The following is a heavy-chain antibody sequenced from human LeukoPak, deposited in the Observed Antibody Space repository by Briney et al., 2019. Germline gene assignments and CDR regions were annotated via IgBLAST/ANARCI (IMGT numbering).Heavy chain of an antibody. J-gene: IGHJ4*02. CDR2: IGGSGGST. D-gene: IGHD6-19*01. CDR3: ARAPTFSGWFDY. V-gene: IGHV3-23*01. Sequence: GGSLRLSCAASGFTFSTYAMSWVRQAPGKGLEWVSAIGGSGGSTYYADSVKGRFTISRDNSKNTLYLQMNSLRVEDTAVYYCARAPTFSGWFDYWGQGTLVTVSS. CDR1: GFTFSTYA.